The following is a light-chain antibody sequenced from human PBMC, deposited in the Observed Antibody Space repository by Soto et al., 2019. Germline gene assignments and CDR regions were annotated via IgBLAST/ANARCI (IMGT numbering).Light chain of an antibody. Sequence: QSVLTQPPSASGSPGQSVTISCTGTSSDVGGYNYVSWYQQYPGRAPELMIYEVTKRPSGVPDRFSGSKSGNTASLTVSGLQAEDEADYYCSSYAASNNFYFVFGGGTKLTVL. CDR2: EVT. J-gene: IGLJ3*02. CDR1: SSDVGGYNY. V-gene: IGLV2-8*01. CDR3: SSYAASNNFYFV.